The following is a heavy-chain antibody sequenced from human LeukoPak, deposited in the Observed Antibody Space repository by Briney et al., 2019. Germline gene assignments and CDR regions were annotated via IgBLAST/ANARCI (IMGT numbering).Heavy chain of an antibody. D-gene: IGHD1-26*01. CDR1: GFTFDDSG. J-gene: IGHJ4*02. CDR3: ARDLETRGSYFVGY. V-gene: IGHV3-20*04. CDR2: INWNGGST. Sequence: GGSLRLSCAASGFTFDDSGMSWVRQAPGKGLKWVSSINWNGGSTGYADSVKGRFTISRDNAKNSLYLQMNSLRAEDTAWYYCARDLETRGSYFVGYWGQGTLVSVSS.